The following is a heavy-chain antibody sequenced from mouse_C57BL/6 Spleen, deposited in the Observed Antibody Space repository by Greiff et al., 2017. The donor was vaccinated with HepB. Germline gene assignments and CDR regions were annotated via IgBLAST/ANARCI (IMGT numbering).Heavy chain of an antibody. J-gene: IGHJ2*01. CDR1: GYTFTSYW. CDR2: IHPNSGST. D-gene: IGHD3-2*02. Sequence: VQLQQPGAELVKPGASVKLSCKASGYTFTSYWMHWVKQRPGQGLEWIGMIHPNSGSTNYNEKFKSKATLTVDKSSSTAYMQLSSLTSEDSAVYYCARGTAQLYFDYWGQGTTLTVSS. V-gene: IGHV1-64*01. CDR3: ARGTAQLYFDY.